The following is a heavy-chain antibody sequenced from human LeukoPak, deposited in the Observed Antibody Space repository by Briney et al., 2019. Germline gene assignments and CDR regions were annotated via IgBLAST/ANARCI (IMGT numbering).Heavy chain of an antibody. V-gene: IGHV1-2*02. D-gene: IGHD5-12*01. CDR2: INPNSGGT. J-gene: IGHJ4*02. Sequence: ASVKVSCKASGYTFTGYYMHWVRQAPGQGLEWMGWINPNSGGTNYAQKFQGRVTMTRDTSINTAYMELSRLRSDDTAVYYCAREGDIVATPRPEFDYWGQGTLVTVSS. CDR3: AREGDIVATPRPEFDY. CDR1: GYTFTGYY.